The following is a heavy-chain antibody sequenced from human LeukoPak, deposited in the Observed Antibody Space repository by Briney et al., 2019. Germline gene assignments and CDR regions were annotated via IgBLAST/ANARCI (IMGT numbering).Heavy chain of an antibody. CDR3: ARDGKGRNRIGYYFDY. D-gene: IGHD3-10*01. CDR1: GFTFSNYA. J-gene: IGHJ4*02. V-gene: IGHV3-23*01. Sequence: GGSLRLSCAASGFTFSNYAMTWVRQAPGKGLGWVSVISGSGSNTDYADSVKGRFTISRDNSKNTLSLQMNSLRAEDTAVYYYARDGKGRNRIGYYFDYWGQGTLVTVSS. CDR2: ISGSGSNT.